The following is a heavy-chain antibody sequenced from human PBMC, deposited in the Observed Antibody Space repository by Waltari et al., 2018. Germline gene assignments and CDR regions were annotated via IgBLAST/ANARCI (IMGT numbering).Heavy chain of an antibody. V-gene: IGHV4-39*01. J-gene: IGHJ3*02. D-gene: IGHD6-13*01. Sequence: QVQLQESGPGLVKPSETLSLTCTVSGGSISSSSYYWGWIRQPPGKGLEWIGSIYYSGSTYYNPSLKSRVTISVDTSKNQFSLKLSSVTAADTAVYYCARPRIAAAGDAFDIWGQGTMVTVSS. CDR3: ARPRIAAAGDAFDI. CDR1: GGSISSSSYY. CDR2: IYYSGST.